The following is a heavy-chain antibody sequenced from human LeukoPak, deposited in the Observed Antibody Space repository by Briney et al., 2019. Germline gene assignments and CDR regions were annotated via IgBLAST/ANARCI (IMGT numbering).Heavy chain of an antibody. V-gene: IGHV3-21*01. Sequence: SVKGRFTISRDNAKNSLYLQMNSLRAEDTAVYYCAKELMGFDYWGQGSLVTVSS. CDR3: AKELMGFDY. J-gene: IGHJ4*02. D-gene: IGHD2-8*01.